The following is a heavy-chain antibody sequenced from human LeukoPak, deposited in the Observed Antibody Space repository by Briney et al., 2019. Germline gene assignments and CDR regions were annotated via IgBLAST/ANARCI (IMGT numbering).Heavy chain of an antibody. Sequence: PGGPLRLSCAASGFTFSSYWMHWVRQAPGKGLVWVSRINSDGSSTSYADSVKGRFTISRDNAKNTLYLQMNSLRAEDTAVYYCARDRSIAAAGFIDYWGQGTLVTVSS. D-gene: IGHD6-13*01. CDR1: GFTFSSYW. V-gene: IGHV3-74*01. J-gene: IGHJ4*02. CDR2: INSDGSST. CDR3: ARDRSIAAAGFIDY.